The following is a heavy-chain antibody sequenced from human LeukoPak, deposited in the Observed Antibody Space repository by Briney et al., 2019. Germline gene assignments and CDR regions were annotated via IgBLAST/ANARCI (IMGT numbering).Heavy chain of an antibody. D-gene: IGHD6-19*01. CDR3: AKASPSIAVAGTEDY. Sequence: SVKVSCKASGGTFSSYAISWVRQAPGQGLEWMGRIIPILGIANYAQKFQGRVTITADKSTSTAYMELSSLRAEDTAVYYCAKASPSIAVAGTEDYWGQGTLVTVSS. CDR2: IIPILGIA. V-gene: IGHV1-69*04. J-gene: IGHJ4*02. CDR1: GGTFSSYA.